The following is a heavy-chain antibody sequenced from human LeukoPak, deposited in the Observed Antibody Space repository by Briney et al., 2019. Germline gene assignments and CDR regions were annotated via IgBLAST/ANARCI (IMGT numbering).Heavy chain of an antibody. D-gene: IGHD1-1*01. V-gene: IGHV1-18*01. J-gene: IGHJ4*02. CDR1: GYTLTSYG. CDR3: ARDPVRWNSDY. CDR2: ISAYNGNT. Sequence: ASVKVSRKASGYTLTSYGISWVRQAPGQELEWMGWISAYNGNTNYAQKLQGRVTMTTDTSTSTAYMELRSLRSDDTAVYYCARDPVRWNSDYWGQGTLVTVSS.